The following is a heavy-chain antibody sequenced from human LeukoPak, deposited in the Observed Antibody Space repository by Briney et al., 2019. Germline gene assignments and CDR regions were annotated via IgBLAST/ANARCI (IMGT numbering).Heavy chain of an antibody. CDR3: ARGDYYDSSGYYYAHAFDI. J-gene: IGHJ3*02. Sequence: PSETLSLTCAVYGGSFSGYYWSWIRQPPGKGLEWIGEINHSGSTNYNPSLKSRVTISVDTSKNQFSLKLSSVTAADTAVYYCARGDYYDSSGYYYAHAFDIWGQGTMVTVSS. CDR2: INHSGST. CDR1: GGSFSGYY. V-gene: IGHV4-34*01. D-gene: IGHD3-22*01.